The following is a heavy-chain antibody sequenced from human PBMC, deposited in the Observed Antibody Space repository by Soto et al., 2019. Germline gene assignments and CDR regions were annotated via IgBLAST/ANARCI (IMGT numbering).Heavy chain of an antibody. CDR2: FDPEDGET. Sequence: ASVKVSCKASGYTFTSYYMHWVRQAPGKGLEWMGGFDPEDGETIYAQKFQGRVTMTEDTSTGTAYMELSSLRSEDTAVYYCEKGKYGARGVFDIWAKGTMVPVSS. V-gene: IGHV1-24*01. CDR3: EKGKYGARGVFDI. J-gene: IGHJ3*02. CDR1: GYTFTSYY. D-gene: IGHD4-17*01.